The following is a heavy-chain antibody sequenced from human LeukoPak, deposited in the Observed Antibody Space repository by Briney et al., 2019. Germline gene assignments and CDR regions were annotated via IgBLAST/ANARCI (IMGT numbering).Heavy chain of an antibody. CDR2: IYYSGST. CDR3: ASLIISIPSAIDF. Sequence: SETLSLTCTVSGGSISSSSYYWGWIRQPPGKGLEWIGNIYYSGSTYYNPSLKSRVTISVDTSENQVSLKLNSVTAADTAVYYCASLIISIPSAIDFWGQGALVTVSS. CDR1: GGSISSSSYY. J-gene: IGHJ4*02. V-gene: IGHV4-39*01. D-gene: IGHD2-2*01.